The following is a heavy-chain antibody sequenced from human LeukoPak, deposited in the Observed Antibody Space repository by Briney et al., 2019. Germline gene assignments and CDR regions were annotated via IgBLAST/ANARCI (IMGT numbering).Heavy chain of an antibody. CDR1: AGTFSSYA. J-gene: IGHJ3*02. V-gene: IGHV1-69*05. D-gene: IGHD1-26*01. Sequence: RASVKVSCKASAGTFSSYAISWVRQAPGQGLEWMGGIIPIFGTANYAQKFQGRVTITTDESTSTAYMELSSLRSEDTAVYYCARGGSYSGAFDIWGQGTMVTVSS. CDR3: ARGGSYSGAFDI. CDR2: IIPIFGTA.